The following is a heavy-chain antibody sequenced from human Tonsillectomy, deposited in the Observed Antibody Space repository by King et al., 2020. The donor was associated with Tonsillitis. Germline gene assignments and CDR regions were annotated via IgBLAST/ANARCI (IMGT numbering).Heavy chain of an antibody. CDR1: GGSLSSSSYS. CDR3: ARHWGQLVRWFDP. V-gene: IGHV4-39*07. CDR2: IYYSGST. J-gene: IGHJ5*02. Sequence: LQLQDSCPVLVTPSATLSLPCPVSGGSLSSSSYSWGWIRQPPGKGLEWIGSIYYSGSTYYNPSLQSRVTIAVDTSKHLFSLKLSSVTAADTAVYYCARHWGQLVRWFDPWGQGTLVTVSS. D-gene: IGHD6-13*01.